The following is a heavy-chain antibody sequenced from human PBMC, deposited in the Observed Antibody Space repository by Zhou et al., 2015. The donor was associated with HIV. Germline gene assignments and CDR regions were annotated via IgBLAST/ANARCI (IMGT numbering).Heavy chain of an antibody. D-gene: IGHD1-26*01. V-gene: IGHV1-69*04. CDR2: IIPMFEIE. CDR3: TRGRWEVPDAY. J-gene: IGHJ4*02. Sequence: LMQSGTEVTKPGSSVKVSCKASGGTFSGSDLSWVRQAPGQGLEWMGKIIPMFEIEDSAQKFRGRLTITADKSTSAAFMELSSLRSEDAAVYYCTRGRWEVPDAYWGQGSLVTVSP. CDR1: GGTFSGSD.